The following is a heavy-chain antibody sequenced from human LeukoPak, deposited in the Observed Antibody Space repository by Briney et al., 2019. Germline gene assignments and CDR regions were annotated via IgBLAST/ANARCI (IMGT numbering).Heavy chain of an antibody. J-gene: IGHJ3*02. Sequence: GASVKVSCKASGGTFSSYAISWVRQAPGQGLEWTGGIIPIFGTANYAQKFQGRVTITTDESTSTAYMELSSLRSEDTAVYYCASPMWSGYSNLDDAFDIWGQGTMVTVSS. D-gene: IGHD3-3*01. CDR3: ASPMWSGYSNLDDAFDI. V-gene: IGHV1-69*05. CDR2: IIPIFGTA. CDR1: GGTFSSYA.